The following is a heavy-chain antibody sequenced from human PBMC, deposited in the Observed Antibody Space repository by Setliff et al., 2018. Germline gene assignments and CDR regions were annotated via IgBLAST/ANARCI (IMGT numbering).Heavy chain of an antibody. CDR2: VRYDGSNK. Sequence: GGSLRLSCAASGFTFGRFGMYWVRQAPGKGLEWVAFVRYDGSNKYYADSVKGRFTISRDNSKSTLYLQMNSLRAEDTAVYFCAKAASPLFAINGVEYYFDSWGQGNLVTVSS. J-gene: IGHJ4*02. CDR3: AKAASPLFAINGVEYYFDS. CDR1: GFTFGRFG. V-gene: IGHV3-30*02. D-gene: IGHD3-3*01.